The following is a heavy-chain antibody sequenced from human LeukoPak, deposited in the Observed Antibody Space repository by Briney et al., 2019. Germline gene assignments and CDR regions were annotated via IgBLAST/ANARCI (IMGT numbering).Heavy chain of an antibody. CDR3: ARDLPPYYFDY. V-gene: IGHV1-69*04. CDR2: IIPNLGIA. Sequence: GSAVKVSRKSSVGIFSSYAISWVRQAPAQGMEWMGRIIPNLGIANYAQKFQGTVTITADKSTSTAYMDLSSLGSAVTAVYYCARDLPPYYFDYWGQGTLVTVSS. CDR1: VGIFSSYA. J-gene: IGHJ4*02.